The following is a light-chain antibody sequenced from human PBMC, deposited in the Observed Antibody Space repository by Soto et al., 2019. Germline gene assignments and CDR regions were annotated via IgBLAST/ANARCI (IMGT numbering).Light chain of an antibody. CDR2: GAS. V-gene: IGKV3-20*01. CDR3: QQYGSSRLT. CDR1: QSISSNF. J-gene: IGKJ3*01. Sequence: EIVLTQSPGTLSLSPGEGATLSCRASQSISSNFLAWYQQKRGQAPRLLIHGASNRATGIPDRFSGSGSGTDFTLTITRLEPEDFAVYYCQQYGSSRLTFGPGTKVDIK.